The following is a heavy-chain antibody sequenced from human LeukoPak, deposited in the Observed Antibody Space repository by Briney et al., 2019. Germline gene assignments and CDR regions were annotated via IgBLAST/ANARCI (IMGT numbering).Heavy chain of an antibody. V-gene: IGHV3-23*01. D-gene: IGHD4-11*01. CDR3: AKERVLGLQPHFRHNYYFDY. CDR1: GFTFSSYA. Sequence: GGSLRLSCAASGFTFSSYAMSWVRQAPGKGLEWVSTISGSSGSTYYADSVKGRFTISRDNSKNTLYLQMNSLRAEDTAVYYCAKERVLGLQPHFRHNYYFDYWGQGTLVTVSS. J-gene: IGHJ4*02. CDR2: ISGSSGST.